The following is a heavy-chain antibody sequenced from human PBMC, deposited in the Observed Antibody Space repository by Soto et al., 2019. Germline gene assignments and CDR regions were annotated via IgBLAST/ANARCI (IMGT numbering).Heavy chain of an antibody. D-gene: IGHD3-22*01. CDR2: ISSTSSYI. CDR3: ARGYHYYDSSGYDKWDAFDI. V-gene: IGHV3-21*01. CDR1: GFTFSSYS. Sequence: EVQLVESGGGLVKPGGSLRLSCAASGFTFSSYSINWVRQAPGKGLEWVSSISSTSSYIYYADSVKGRFTISRDNAKNSLYLRMNSLRAEDTAVYYCARGYHYYDSSGYDKWDAFDIWGQGTMVTVSS. J-gene: IGHJ3*02.